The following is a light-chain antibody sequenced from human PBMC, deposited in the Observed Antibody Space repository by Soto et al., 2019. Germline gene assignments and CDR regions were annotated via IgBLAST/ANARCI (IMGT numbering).Light chain of an antibody. CDR2: GAS. CDR1: QSVSSSY. J-gene: IGKJ1*01. Sequence: EIVLTQSSATLSSSAGETATLSCGASQSVSSSYLAWYQQKTGQAPRLLIYGASSRATGIPDRFSGSLYGTDFNLTISRLETEDFAVYYCQQYGSSPITFGQGTKVDIK. CDR3: QQYGSSPIT. V-gene: IGKV3-20*01.